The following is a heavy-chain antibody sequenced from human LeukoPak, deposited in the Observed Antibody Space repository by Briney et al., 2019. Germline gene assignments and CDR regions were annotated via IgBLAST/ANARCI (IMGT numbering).Heavy chain of an antibody. CDR1: GGSFSTYY. V-gene: IGHV4-4*07. D-gene: IGHD3-10*01. CDR3: ARDAKYYYGSRTYFFFEY. CDR2: IYTSGTT. Sequence: SETLSLTCAVYGGSFSTYYWSWIRQPAGKGLEWIGHIYTSGTTNYNPSLKSRVTMSIDTSKNQFSLKLSSITAADTAVYYCARDAKYYYGSRTYFFFEYWGQGTLLTVSS. J-gene: IGHJ4*02.